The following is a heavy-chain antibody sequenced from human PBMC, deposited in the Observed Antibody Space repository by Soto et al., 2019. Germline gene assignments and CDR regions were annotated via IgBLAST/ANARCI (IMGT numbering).Heavy chain of an antibody. J-gene: IGHJ4*02. CDR3: ARDQGEMATISSLNSLGY. V-gene: IGHV1-8*01. D-gene: IGHD5-12*01. Sequence: ASVKVSCKASGYTFTSYDINWVRQATGQGLEWMGWMNPNSGNTGYAQKFQGRVTMTRNTSISTAYMELSSLRSEDTAVYYCARDQGEMATISSLNSLGYWGQGTLVTVSS. CDR2: MNPNSGNT. CDR1: GYTFTSYD.